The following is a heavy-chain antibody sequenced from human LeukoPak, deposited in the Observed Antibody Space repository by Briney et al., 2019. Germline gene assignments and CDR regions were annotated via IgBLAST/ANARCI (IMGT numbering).Heavy chain of an antibody. Sequence: GGSLRLSCAASGFTFNRCGMHWVRRAPGKGLEWVAVIVYDGSHQYYTDSVKGRFTISRDNSKNTVFLQMDSLRAEDTGVYYCVKGSGANDYGMDTWGQGTTVTVPS. V-gene: IGHV3-30*18. CDR3: VKGSGANDYGMDT. CDR2: IVYDGSHQ. D-gene: IGHD3-10*01. CDR1: GFTFNRCG. J-gene: IGHJ6*02.